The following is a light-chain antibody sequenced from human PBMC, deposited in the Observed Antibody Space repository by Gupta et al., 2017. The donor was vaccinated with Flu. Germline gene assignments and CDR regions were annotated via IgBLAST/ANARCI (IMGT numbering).Light chain of an antibody. V-gene: IGKV1-39*01. Sequence: QTTRSSSSLSASVGDRVTITCRASQSISSYLNWYQQKPGKAPKLLIYAASSLQSGVPSRFSGSGSGTDFTLTISSLQPEDFATYYCQQSYSTPLTFGGGTKVEIK. CDR1: QSISSY. J-gene: IGKJ4*01. CDR2: AAS. CDR3: QQSYSTPLT.